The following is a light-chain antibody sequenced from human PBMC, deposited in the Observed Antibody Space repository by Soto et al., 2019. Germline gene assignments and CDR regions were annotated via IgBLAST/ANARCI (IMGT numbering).Light chain of an antibody. J-gene: IGLJ1*01. Sequence: QSALTQPSSVSGSPGQSVTSSCTVSNSDVGGYDFVSWYQQHPGKAPKLLIYDVTKRPSGVPDRFSASKSGNTASLTISGLQSGDEAVYFCCSYARNYVYVFGPVTNLTVL. V-gene: IGLV2-11*02. CDR2: DVT. CDR3: CSYARNYVYV. CDR1: NSDVGGYDF.